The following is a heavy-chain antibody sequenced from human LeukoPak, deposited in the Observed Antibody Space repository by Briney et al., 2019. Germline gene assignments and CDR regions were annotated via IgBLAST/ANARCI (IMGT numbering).Heavy chain of an antibody. V-gene: IGHV3-30*18. CDR3: AKPQLEPYYFDY. CDR2: ISYDGSNK. J-gene: IGHJ4*02. Sequence: GGSLRLSCAASGFTFSSYGMHWVRQAPGKELEWVAVISYDGSNKYYADSVKGRFTISRDNSKNTLYLQMNSLRAEDTAVYYCAKPQLEPYYFDYWGQGTLVTVSS. D-gene: IGHD1-1*01. CDR1: GFTFSSYG.